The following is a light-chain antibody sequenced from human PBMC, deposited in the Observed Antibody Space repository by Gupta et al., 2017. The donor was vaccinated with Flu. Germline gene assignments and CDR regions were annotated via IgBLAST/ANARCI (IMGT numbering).Light chain of an antibody. V-gene: IGLV3-1*01. CDR3: QASDRSTVL. Sequence: SYDLTQPPLVSVPPGQTGSITCSGDKLGNKYVCWYQQKPGQSPVLVMYQDNNRPSGIPERFSGSNSGNTATLTISGSPAMDEADYYCQASDRSTVLFGGGTRLTVL. CDR2: QDN. CDR1: KLGNKY. J-gene: IGLJ2*01.